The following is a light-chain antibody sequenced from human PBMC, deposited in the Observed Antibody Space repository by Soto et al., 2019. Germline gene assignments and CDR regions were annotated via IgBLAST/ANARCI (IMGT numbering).Light chain of an antibody. CDR1: QSITRW. CDR3: EDYSSLSGLT. CDR2: EAS. J-gene: IGKJ4*01. Sequence: DIQMTQCPSTLSASVGDRVTITCRASQSITRWLAWYQQKPGKAPKLLICEASNLKSGVPSRFSGSGSATEFTLTISSLQPDDFGTYYCEDYSSLSGLTFGGGTKVDIK. V-gene: IGKV1-5*03.